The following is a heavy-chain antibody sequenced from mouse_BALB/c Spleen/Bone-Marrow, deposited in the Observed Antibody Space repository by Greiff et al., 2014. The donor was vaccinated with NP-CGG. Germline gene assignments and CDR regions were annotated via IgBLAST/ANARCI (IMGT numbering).Heavy chain of an antibody. CDR1: GYTFTSYW. CDR2: IYPGSDST. Sequence: QVQLQQSRMELFDRKTSVKMSCKASGYTFTSYWMHWVKQRPGQGLEWIGDIYPGSDSTNYNEKFKSKATLTVDTSSNTASMQLSSLTSEDSEVYYCATGETWGRGNTLPVSS. CDR3: ATGET. J-gene: IGHJ2*01. V-gene: IGHV1-55*01.